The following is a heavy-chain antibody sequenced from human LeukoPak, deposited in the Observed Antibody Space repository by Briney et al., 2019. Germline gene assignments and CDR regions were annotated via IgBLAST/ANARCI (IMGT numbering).Heavy chain of an antibody. Sequence: GGSLRLSCVFSGFTFSSYAMSWVRQAPGKGLEWVSSLSGSGGSTYYADSVKGRFTISRDNSKNTLYLQMNSLRVEGTAVYYCAKDPHTGYSFAYWGQGTLVTVSS. D-gene: IGHD5-18*01. CDR2: LSGSGGST. CDR3: AKDPHTGYSFAY. CDR1: GFTFSSYA. J-gene: IGHJ4*02. V-gene: IGHV3-23*01.